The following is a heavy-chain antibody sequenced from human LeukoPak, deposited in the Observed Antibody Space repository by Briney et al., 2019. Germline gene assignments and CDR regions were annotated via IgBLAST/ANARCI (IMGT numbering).Heavy chain of an antibody. CDR2: ISYDGSNK. CDR3: ARARGGSGWYSPPEFDP. D-gene: IGHD6-19*01. CDR1: GVTLSNYA. Sequence: GGSLRLSCVASGVTLSNYAMSWARQAPGKGLEWVAVISYDGSNKYYADSVKGRFTISRDNSKNTLYLQMNSLRAEDTAVYYCARARGGSGWYSPPEFDPWGQGTLVTVSS. V-gene: IGHV3-30*04. J-gene: IGHJ5*02.